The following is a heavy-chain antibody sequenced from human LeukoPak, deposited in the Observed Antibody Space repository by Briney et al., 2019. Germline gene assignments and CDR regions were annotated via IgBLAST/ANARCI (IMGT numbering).Heavy chain of an antibody. J-gene: IGHJ4*02. V-gene: IGHV3-21*01. Sequence: GGSLRLSCAASGFTLSRYSMNWVRQAPGKGLEWVSSISSSSSYIYYADSVKGRFPTSRDNAKTSLYLQMNSLRAEDTAVYYCARDLSGVTGYTYGRGIDYWGQGTLVTVSS. CDR1: GFTLSRYS. CDR3: ARDLSGVTGYTYGRGIDY. D-gene: IGHD5-18*01. CDR2: ISSSSSYI.